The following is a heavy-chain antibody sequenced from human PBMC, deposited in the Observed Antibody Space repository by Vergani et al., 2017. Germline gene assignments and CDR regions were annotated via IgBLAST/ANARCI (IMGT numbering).Heavy chain of an antibody. J-gene: IGHJ4*02. Sequence: VQLVESEGGVVQPGRSLTLSCVASGFTFSSHGMHWVRQATGKGLEWVSAIGTAGDTYYPGSVKGRFTISRENAKNSLYLQMNSLRAGDTAIYYCARAVSTTVGDPPGYWGQGTLVTVSS. D-gene: IGHD4-23*01. V-gene: IGHV3-13*01. CDR2: IGTAGDT. CDR3: ARAVSTTVGDPPGY. CDR1: GFTFSSHG.